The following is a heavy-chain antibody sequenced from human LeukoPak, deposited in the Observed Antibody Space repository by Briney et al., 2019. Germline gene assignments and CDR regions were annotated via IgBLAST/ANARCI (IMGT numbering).Heavy chain of an antibody. D-gene: IGHD1-26*01. V-gene: IGHV3-30-3*01. CDR1: GFTFSSYA. CDR3: AKDLEQGVVGATELDY. CDR2: ISYDGSNK. J-gene: IGHJ4*02. Sequence: PGGSLRLSCAASGFTFSSYAMHWVRQAPGKGLEWVAVISYDGSNKYYADSVKGRFTISRDNSKNTLYLQMNSLRAEDTAVYYCAKDLEQGVVGATELDYWGQGTLVTVSS.